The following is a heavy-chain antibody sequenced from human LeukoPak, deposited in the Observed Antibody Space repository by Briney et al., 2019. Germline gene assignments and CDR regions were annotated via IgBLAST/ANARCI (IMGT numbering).Heavy chain of an antibody. CDR3: AQGGVWGSYRYSGFAL. CDR2: INAGNGNT. J-gene: IGHJ4*02. D-gene: IGHD3-16*02. CDR1: GYTFTSYA. V-gene: IGHV1-3*01. Sequence: ASVKVSCKASGYTFTSYAMHWVRQAPGQRLEWMGWINAGNGNTKYSQKFQGGVTITRDTSASTAYMELSSLRSEDTAVYYCAQGGVWGSYRYSGFALWGQGTLVTVSS.